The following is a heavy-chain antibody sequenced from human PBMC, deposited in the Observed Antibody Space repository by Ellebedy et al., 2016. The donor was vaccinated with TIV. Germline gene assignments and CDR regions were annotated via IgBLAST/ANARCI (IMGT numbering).Heavy chain of an antibody. CDR2: IGGSGANT. J-gene: IGHJ4*02. CDR3: AKEQADYYGSSTFDY. CDR1: GFTFRNFA. D-gene: IGHD3-10*01. Sequence: GESLKISCAASGFTFRNFAISWVRQAPGKGLEWVSTIGGSGANTYYAGSVKGRFTVSRDNSRNTLYLQMDSLRAEDTAVYYFAKEQADYYGSSTFDYWGLGTLVTVSS. V-gene: IGHV3-23*01.